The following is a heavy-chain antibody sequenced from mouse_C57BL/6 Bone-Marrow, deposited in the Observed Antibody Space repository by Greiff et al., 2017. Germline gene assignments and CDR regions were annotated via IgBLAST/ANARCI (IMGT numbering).Heavy chain of an antibody. V-gene: IGHV1-26*01. J-gene: IGHJ4*01. D-gene: IGHD1-1*02. CDR3: ARRRIYGYAMDY. CDR2: INPNNGGT. CDR1: GYTFTDYY. Sequence: QLQQSGPELVKPGASVKISCKASGYTFTDYYMNWVKQSHGKSLEWIGDINPNNGGTSYNQKFKGKATLTVDKSSSTAYMELRSLTSEDSAVYYCARRRIYGYAMDYWGQGTSVTVSS.